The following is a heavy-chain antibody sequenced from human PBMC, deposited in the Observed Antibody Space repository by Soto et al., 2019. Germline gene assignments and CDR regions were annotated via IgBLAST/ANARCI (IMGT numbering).Heavy chain of an antibody. Sequence: EVQLVESGGGLVQPGGSLKLSCAASGFTFSGSAMHWVRQASGKGLEWVGRIRSKANSYATAYAASVKGRFTISRDDSKNTAYLQMNSLKTEDTAVYYCTGTILGPRGYYYYGMDVWGQGTPVTVSS. CDR1: GFTFSGSA. D-gene: IGHD3-3*01. CDR2: IRSKANSYAT. J-gene: IGHJ6*02. V-gene: IGHV3-73*02. CDR3: TGTILGPRGYYYYGMDV.